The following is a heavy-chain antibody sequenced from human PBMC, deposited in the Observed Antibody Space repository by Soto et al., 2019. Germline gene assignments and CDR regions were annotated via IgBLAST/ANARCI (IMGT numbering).Heavy chain of an antibody. CDR2: IYHSGTT. Sequence: SETLSLTCAVSGHSISSGFYWGWIRQSPGKGLEWIGTIYHSGTTYYNPSLKSRVTISADMSENHLSLKLTSVTAADTAVYYCAKANINTRGYYYGTYYFDHWGQGTMVTVSS. CDR1: GHSISSGFY. J-gene: IGHJ4*02. V-gene: IGHV4-38-2*01. CDR3: AKANINTRGYYYGTYYFDH. D-gene: IGHD3-22*01.